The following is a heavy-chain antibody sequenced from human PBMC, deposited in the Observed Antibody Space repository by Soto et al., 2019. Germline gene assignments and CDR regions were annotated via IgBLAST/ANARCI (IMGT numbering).Heavy chain of an antibody. CDR3: AHLNTRGYYFDY. CDR2: IYWNDDK. Sequence: GSGPTLVNPTQTLTLTCSFSGLSLTTSGVGVGWIRQPPGKALEWLALIYWNDDKRYSPSLRSRLTITKDTSKNQVVLTMTNMDPVDAATYYCAHLNTRGYYFDYWGQGALVTVSS. V-gene: IGHV2-5*01. J-gene: IGHJ4*02. CDR1: GLSLTTSGVG.